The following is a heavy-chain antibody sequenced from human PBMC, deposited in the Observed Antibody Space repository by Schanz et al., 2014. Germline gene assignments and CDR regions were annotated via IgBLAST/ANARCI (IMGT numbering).Heavy chain of an antibody. Sequence: EVHLEEKGGGREETGGSLRRKGAASGDTFRSEEMTWVREEKGKGMEGEEEIRGRGGRERGGDSVKGRFTISRDNSKNTLYLQMNSLRAEDTAVYYCAKDSNYDGSGYNDAFDIWGQGTMVTVSS. J-gene: IGHJ3*02. CDR1: GDTFRSEE. CDR2: IRGRGGRE. V-gene: IGHV3-23*04. CDR3: AKDSNYDGSGYNDAFDI. D-gene: IGHD3-22*01.